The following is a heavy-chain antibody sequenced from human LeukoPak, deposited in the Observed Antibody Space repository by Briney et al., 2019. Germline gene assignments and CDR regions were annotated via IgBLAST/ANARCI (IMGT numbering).Heavy chain of an antibody. CDR1: GGSLSSSSYY. J-gene: IGHJ3*02. V-gene: IGHV4-39*07. CDR3: ASSDWNDTDDAFDI. CDR2: IYYSGST. Sequence: SETLSLTCTVSGGSLSSSSYYWGWIRQPPGRGLEWIGSIYYSGSTYYNPSLKGRVTISVDTSKNQSSLKLSSVTAADTAVYYCASSDWNDTDDAFDIWGQGTMVTVSS. D-gene: IGHD1-1*01.